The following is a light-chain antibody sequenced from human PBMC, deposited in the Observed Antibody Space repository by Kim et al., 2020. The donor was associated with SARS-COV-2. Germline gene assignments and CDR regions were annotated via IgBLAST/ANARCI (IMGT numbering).Light chain of an antibody. CDR1: QSISTL. V-gene: IGKV1-5*01. J-gene: IGKJ2*01. CDR3: QQYHLYSGT. CDR2: GAS. Sequence: SASIGDSVTITCRASQSISTLLAWYQQKPGKAPNLLIYGASSLESGVPSRFSGSGSGTEFTLPISSLKPDDFATYYCQQYHLYSGTFGQGTKLEI.